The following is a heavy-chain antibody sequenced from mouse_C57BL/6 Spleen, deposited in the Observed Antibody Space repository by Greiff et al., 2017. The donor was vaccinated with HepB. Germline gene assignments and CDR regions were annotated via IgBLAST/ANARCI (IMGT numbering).Heavy chain of an antibody. Sequence: SPTFSFPSSFSPFPISFIHFFHHLPLQFLYFILIIHPNSGSTNYNEKFKSKATLTVDKSSSTAYMQLSSLTSEDSAVYYCARSLYSNYLFDYWGQGTTLTVSS. J-gene: IGHJ2*01. CDR1: FSPFPISF. V-gene: IGHV1-64*01. CDR3: ARSLYSNYLFDY. D-gene: IGHD2-5*01. CDR2: IHPNSGST.